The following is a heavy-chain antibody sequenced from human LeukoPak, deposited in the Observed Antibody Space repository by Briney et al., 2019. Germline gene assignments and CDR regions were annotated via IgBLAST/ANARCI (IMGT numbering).Heavy chain of an antibody. Sequence: SQTLSLTCTVSGGSISSGSYHWSWIRQPAGKGLEWIGRIYTSGSTNYNPSLKSRVTISVDTSKNQFSLKLSSVTAADTAVYYCARDANDFWSGYSDYWGQGTLVTVSS. V-gene: IGHV4-61*02. CDR2: IYTSGST. D-gene: IGHD3-3*01. CDR3: ARDANDFWSGYSDY. J-gene: IGHJ4*02. CDR1: GGSISSGSYH.